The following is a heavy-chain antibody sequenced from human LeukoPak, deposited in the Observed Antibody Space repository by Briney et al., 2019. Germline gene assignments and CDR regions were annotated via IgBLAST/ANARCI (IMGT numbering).Heavy chain of an antibody. V-gene: IGHV4-34*01. CDR3: ARVSASYPPDY. CDR2: INHSGST. D-gene: IGHD3-10*01. J-gene: IGHJ4*02. CDR1: GGSFSGYY. Sequence: SETLSLTCAVYGGSFSGYYWSWIRQPPGKGLEWIGEINHSGSTNYNPSLKSRVTISVDTSKNQFSLKLSSVTPEDTAVYYCARVSASYPPDYWGQGTLVTVSS.